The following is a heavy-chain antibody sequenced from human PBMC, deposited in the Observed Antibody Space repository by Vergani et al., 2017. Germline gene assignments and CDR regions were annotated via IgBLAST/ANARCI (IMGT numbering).Heavy chain of an antibody. CDR2: INPSGGHT. D-gene: IGHD3-9*01. Sequence: QVQVVQSGAEVKKSGASVKVSCKTSGYTFSNYMHWVRQAPGQGLEWMGIINPSGGHTNYAQKFQGRVTMTRDTSTSTGYMELSSLRSEDTAIYYCARGDCGILTGYRYWGQGTLVTVSA. V-gene: IGHV1-46*03. CDR1: GYTFSNY. J-gene: IGHJ4*02. CDR3: ARGDCGILTGYRY.